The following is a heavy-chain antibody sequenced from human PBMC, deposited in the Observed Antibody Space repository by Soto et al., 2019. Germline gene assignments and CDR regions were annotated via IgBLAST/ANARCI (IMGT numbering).Heavy chain of an antibody. Sequence: GGSLRLSCAASGFTFSNYWMHWVRQAPGKGLVWISRMNSDGSNTVYADAVKGRFTISRDNAKKSLYLQMNSLRAEDTAVYYCARDGGRLYRGDHYFDYWGLGTLVTVSS. J-gene: IGHJ4*02. V-gene: IGHV3-74*01. D-gene: IGHD3-10*01. CDR3: ARDGGRLYRGDHYFDY. CDR1: GFTFSNYW. CDR2: MNSDGSNT.